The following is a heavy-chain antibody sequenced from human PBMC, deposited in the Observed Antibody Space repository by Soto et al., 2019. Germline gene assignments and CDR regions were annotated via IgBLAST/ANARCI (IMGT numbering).Heavy chain of an antibody. CDR3: AKRNGNFDAFDI. CDR1: GFTFTSYA. D-gene: IGHD1-7*01. J-gene: IGHJ3*02. V-gene: IGHV3-23*01. CDR2: ISGSGGST. Sequence: EVQLLESGGGLVQPGGSLRLSCAASGFTFTSYAMSWVRQAPGKGLDWVSTISGSGGSTYYADSVKGRFTISRDNSKNTLYLQMNSQRAEDTAVYYCAKRNGNFDAFDIWGQGTMVTVSS.